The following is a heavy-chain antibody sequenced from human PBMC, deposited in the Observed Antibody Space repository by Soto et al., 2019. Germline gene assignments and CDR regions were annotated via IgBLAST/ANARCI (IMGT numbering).Heavy chain of an antibody. CDR2: ISYSGST. Sequence: QVQLQESGPGLVKPSETLSLTCTVSGASVSRNYWSWIRQPPGKGLEWVGCISYSGSTNYNPSLTSRVSMSVDTSKNQLSLKLNSVTAADTAVYYCARAGGMTTAPLDLDRWGQGTLVTVSS. CDR1: GASVSRNY. D-gene: IGHD2-21*02. CDR3: ARAGGMTTAPLDLDR. V-gene: IGHV4-59*02. J-gene: IGHJ5*02.